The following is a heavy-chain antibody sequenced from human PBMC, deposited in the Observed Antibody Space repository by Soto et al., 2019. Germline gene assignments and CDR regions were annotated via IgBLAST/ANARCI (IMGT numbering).Heavy chain of an antibody. CDR2: ISYSGSNT. CDR1: GFTFRSYA. CDR3: ARAPGGSTKTFNS. Sequence: QVHLVASGGGMVQPGRSLRLACTASGFTFRSYAMHWVRQAPGKGLEWVAVISYSGSNTYYADSVKGRFSISRDISNNTLYLQMNSRRSEDTAVYYCARAPGGSTKTFNSWGQGTLVTVSS. V-gene: IGHV3-30-3*01. D-gene: IGHD3-10*01. J-gene: IGHJ4*02.